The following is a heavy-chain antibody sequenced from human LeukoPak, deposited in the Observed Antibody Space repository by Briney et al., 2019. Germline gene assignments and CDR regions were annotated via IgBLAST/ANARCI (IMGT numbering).Heavy chain of an antibody. CDR3: ARDGAFGVSEDY. CDR2: ISYDGSNK. Sequence: GGSLRLSCAASGFTFSSYGMHWVRQAPGKGLEWVAVISYDGSNKYYADSVKGRFTISRDNSKNTLYLQMNSLRAEDTAVYYCARDGAFGVSEDYWGQGTLVTVSS. D-gene: IGHD3-10*01. J-gene: IGHJ4*02. V-gene: IGHV3-30*03. CDR1: GFTFSSYG.